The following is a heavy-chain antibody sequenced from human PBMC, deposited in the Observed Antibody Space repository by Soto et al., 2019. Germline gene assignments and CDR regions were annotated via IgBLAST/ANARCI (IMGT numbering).Heavy chain of an antibody. J-gene: IGHJ4*02. CDR1: GFSLTTSGVG. V-gene: IGHV2-5*01. CDR3: AHRLRWLANFDY. D-gene: IGHD6-19*01. Sequence: GSGPTLVNPTQTLTLTCTFSGFSLTTSGVGVGWIRQPPGKALGWLALIYWNDEKRYSPSLKSRLTITKDTSRNQVVLTMTNMDPVDTATYYCAHRLRWLANFDYWGQGTLVTVSS. CDR2: IYWNDEK.